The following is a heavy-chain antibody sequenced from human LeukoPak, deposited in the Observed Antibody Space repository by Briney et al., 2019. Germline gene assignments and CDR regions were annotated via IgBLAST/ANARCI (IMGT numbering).Heavy chain of an antibody. CDR3: ARDYGGVFDY. V-gene: IGHV3-33*01. D-gene: IGHD4-23*01. CDR2: IWYDGSNK. CDR1: GFTFSSYG. J-gene: IGHJ4*02. Sequence: GGSLRLSCAASGFTFSSYGMHWVRQAPAKGLEWVAVIWYDGSNKYYADSVKGRFTISRDNSKNTLYLQMNSLRAEDTAVYYCARDYGGVFDYWGQGTLVTVSS.